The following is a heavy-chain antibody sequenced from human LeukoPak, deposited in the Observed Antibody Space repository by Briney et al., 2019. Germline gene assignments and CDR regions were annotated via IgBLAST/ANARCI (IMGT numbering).Heavy chain of an antibody. Sequence: SETLSLTXTVSGGSISSYYWSWIRQPPGKGLEWIGYIYYSGSTNYNPSLKSRVTISVDTSKNQFSLKLSSVTAADTAVYYCARVTSSGYYYVSNYFDYWGQGTLVTVSS. CDR1: GGSISSYY. D-gene: IGHD3-22*01. J-gene: IGHJ4*02. CDR3: ARVTSSGYYYVSNYFDY. V-gene: IGHV4-59*01. CDR2: IYYSGST.